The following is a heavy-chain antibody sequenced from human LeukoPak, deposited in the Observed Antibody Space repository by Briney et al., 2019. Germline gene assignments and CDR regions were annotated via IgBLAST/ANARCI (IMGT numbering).Heavy chain of an antibody. CDR1: GFTLDNFW. CDR2: INEDGSRI. D-gene: IGHD3-10*01. CDR3: ARWSHVSGRWFLDN. Sequence: GGSLRLSCEASGFTLDNFWMTWGRQAPGKGLEWVADINEDGSRIFSLDSVKGRFTISRDNAKNSLSLQLNTLRAEDTAVYYCARWSHVSGRWFLDNWGRGTLVSVSS. J-gene: IGHJ4*02. V-gene: IGHV3-7*05.